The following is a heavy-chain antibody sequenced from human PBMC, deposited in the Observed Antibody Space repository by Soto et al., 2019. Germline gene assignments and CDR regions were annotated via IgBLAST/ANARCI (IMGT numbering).Heavy chain of an antibody. CDR2: ISPYNDDT. D-gene: IGHD3-22*01. V-gene: IGHV1-18*01. CDR3: ARGGHYDSSGARNYHYYGMDV. CDR1: GYSFSSYG. J-gene: IGHJ6*02. Sequence: GASVKVSCKASGYSFSSYGITWVRQAPGQGLEWLGWISPYNDDTKYAQRLQGRVTMTTDTSTRTAYMDIRGLRSDDTAIYYCARGGHYDSSGARNYHYYGMDVWGQGTTVTVS.